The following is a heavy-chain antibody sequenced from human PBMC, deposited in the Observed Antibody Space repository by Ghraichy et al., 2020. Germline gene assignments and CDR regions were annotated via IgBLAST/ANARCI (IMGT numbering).Heavy chain of an antibody. CDR3: ARGGRSWNAGAQVDS. CDR1: GDSMSSRY. J-gene: IGHJ4*02. V-gene: IGHV4-59*11. CDR2: IYSTGSP. D-gene: IGHD1-1*01. Sequence: SETLSLTCIVSGDSMSSRYWNWIRHPPGKTLEWIGYIYSTGSPNYNPSLKSRVSISVDTSKSQFSLKMTSVTAADTAIYYCARGGRSWNAGAQVDSWGQGILVTVSS.